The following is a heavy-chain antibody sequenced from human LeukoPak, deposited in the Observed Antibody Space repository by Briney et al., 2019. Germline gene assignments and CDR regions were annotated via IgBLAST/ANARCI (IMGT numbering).Heavy chain of an antibody. J-gene: IGHJ3*02. D-gene: IGHD2-2*01. V-gene: IGHV1-46*01. Sequence: ASVKVSCKASGYTFTSYYMHWVRQAPGQGLEWMGIINPSGGSTSYAQKFQGRVTMTRDTSTSTVYMELSSLRSEDTAVYYCARGLGRYCSSTSCYAEAFDIWGQGTMVTASS. CDR1: GYTFTSYY. CDR2: INPSGGST. CDR3: ARGLGRYCSSTSCYAEAFDI.